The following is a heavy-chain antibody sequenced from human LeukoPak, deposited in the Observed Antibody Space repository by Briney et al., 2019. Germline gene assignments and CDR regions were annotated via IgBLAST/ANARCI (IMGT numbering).Heavy chain of an antibody. V-gene: IGHV4-34*01. CDR2: INHSGST. CDR1: GGSFSGYS. J-gene: IGHJ4*02. Sequence: PSETLSLTCAVYGGSFSGYSWNWIRQPPGEGLEWIGEINHSGSTNYNPSLKSRVTISVDTSKNQFSLKLSSVTAADTAVYYCARVRCSSTSCYVKVFDCWGQGTLVTVSS. CDR3: ARVRCSSTSCYVKVFDC. D-gene: IGHD2-2*01.